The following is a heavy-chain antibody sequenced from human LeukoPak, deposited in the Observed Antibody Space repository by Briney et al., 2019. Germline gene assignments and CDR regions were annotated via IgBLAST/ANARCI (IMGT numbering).Heavy chain of an antibody. CDR2: IYYSGST. V-gene: IGHV4-59*01. Sequence: SETLSLTCTVSGGSISSYYWSWIRQPPGKGLEWIGYIYYSGSTNYNPSLKSRVTISVDTSKNQFSLKLSPVTAADTAVYYCARARGSYLLHDYWGQGTLVTVSS. CDR3: ARARGSYLLHDY. CDR1: GGSISSYY. D-gene: IGHD1-26*01. J-gene: IGHJ4*02.